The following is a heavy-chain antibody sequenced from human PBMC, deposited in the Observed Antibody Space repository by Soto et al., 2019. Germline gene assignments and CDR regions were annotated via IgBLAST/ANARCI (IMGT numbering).Heavy chain of an antibody. V-gene: IGHV1-69*01. CDR1: GGTFSSYA. CDR2: IIPIFGTA. D-gene: IGHD5-12*01. J-gene: IGHJ4*02. CDR3: ARKPTFGYNLFDY. Sequence: QMQLVQSRAEVKKPGSSVKVSYKASGGTFSSYAISWVRQAPGQGLEWMGGIIPIFGTANYAQKFQGRVTITADESTSTAYMELSSLRSEDTAVYYCARKPTFGYNLFDYWGQGTLVTVSS.